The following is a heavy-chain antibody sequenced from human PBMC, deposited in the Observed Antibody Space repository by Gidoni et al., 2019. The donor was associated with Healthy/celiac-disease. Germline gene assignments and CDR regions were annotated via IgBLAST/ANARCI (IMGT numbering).Heavy chain of an antibody. V-gene: IGHV1-24*01. CDR1: GYTLTELS. J-gene: IGHJ3*02. CDR2: FDPEDGET. CDR3: ATARDLITMIVVVTPVGAFDI. Sequence: ASVKVSCKVSGYTLTELSMHWVRQAPGKGLEWMGGFDPEDGETIYAQKFQGRVTMTEDTSTDTAYMELSSLRSEDTAVYYCATARDLITMIVVVTPVGAFDIWGQGTMVTVSS. D-gene: IGHD3-22*01.